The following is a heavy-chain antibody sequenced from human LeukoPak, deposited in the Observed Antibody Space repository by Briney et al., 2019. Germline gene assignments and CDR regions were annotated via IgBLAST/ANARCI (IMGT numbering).Heavy chain of an antibody. V-gene: IGHV3-23*01. CDR1: GFTFSNYA. CDR2: ISGSGGTA. J-gene: IGHJ4*02. CDR3: AKWTAVPTNDY. Sequence: PGGSLRLSCAASGFTFSNYAMSWVRQAPGKGLEWVSAISGSGGTAYYADSVKGRVTISRDNSKNTLWPQMTSLRAEDTAVYYCAKWTAVPTNDYWGQGTLVTVSS. D-gene: IGHD5-12*01.